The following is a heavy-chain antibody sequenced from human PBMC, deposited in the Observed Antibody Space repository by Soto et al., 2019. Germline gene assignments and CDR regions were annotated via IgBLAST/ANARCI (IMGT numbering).Heavy chain of an antibody. CDR3: AKEAYYYYAMDV. Sequence: GGSLRLSCEASGFTFSSYAMSWVRQAPGKGLEWVSSISPSDGSTYYADSVKGRFTISRDSSNYTLFLLMNSLRAEDTAVYYCAKEAYYYYAMDVWGQGTTVTVSS. J-gene: IGHJ6*02. V-gene: IGHV3-23*01. CDR1: GFTFSSYA. CDR2: ISPSDGST.